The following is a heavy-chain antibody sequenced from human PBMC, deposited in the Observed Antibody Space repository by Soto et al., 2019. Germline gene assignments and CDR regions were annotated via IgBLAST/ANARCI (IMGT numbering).Heavy chain of an antibody. CDR3: GRGRSGQIVVFY. D-gene: IGHD5-12*01. Sequence: ASVKVSCKASGYTFTGHYIHWLRQAPEQGPEWMGEIGPESGATRYAQKFQGRVTMTRGMSITTVYMELNNLSPDDTAVYYCGRGRSGQIVVFYWGQGTPVTVSS. V-gene: IGHV1-2*02. J-gene: IGHJ4*02. CDR2: IGPESGAT. CDR1: GYTFTGHY.